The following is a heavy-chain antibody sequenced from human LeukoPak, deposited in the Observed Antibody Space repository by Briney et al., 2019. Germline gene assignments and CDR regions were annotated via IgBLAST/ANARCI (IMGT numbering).Heavy chain of an antibody. CDR3: ARVSGLGTNEYYQY. V-gene: IGHV3-11*04. D-gene: IGHD3-10*01. Sequence: GGSLRLSCAASRFTFSDYYIRWMRKSPGKGLEGVSYFNCSGSTTSYADPVKGRFIISRDNAKNTLYLQMNSLRADDTAVYYCARVSGLGTNEYYQYWGQGTLVTVRS. J-gene: IGHJ1*01. CDR2: FNCSGSTT. CDR1: RFTFSDYY.